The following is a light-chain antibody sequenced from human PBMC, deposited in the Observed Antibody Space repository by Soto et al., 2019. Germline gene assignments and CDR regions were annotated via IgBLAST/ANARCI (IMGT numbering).Light chain of an antibody. V-gene: IGKV3-20*01. CDR2: GAS. J-gene: IGKJ5*01. CDR1: QSVSSSY. CDR3: QQYGSSPIT. Sequence: EIVLTQSPGTLALSPGERATLSCRASQSVSSSYLAWYQQKPGQAPRPLIYGASSRATGIPDRFSGSGSGTDFTLTISRLEPEDFAVYSCQQYGSSPITFGQGTRLEIK.